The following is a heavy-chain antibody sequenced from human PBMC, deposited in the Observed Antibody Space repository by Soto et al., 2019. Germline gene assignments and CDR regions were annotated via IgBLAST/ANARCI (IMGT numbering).Heavy chain of an antibody. D-gene: IGHD2-15*01. CDR2: INPSGGGT. CDR1: GYAFTSHY. J-gene: IGHJ5*02. CDR3: ARDKYCSGGSCRKNWFDP. V-gene: IGHV1-46*01. Sequence: VASVKVSCKASGYAFTSHYMHWVRQAPGQGLEWMGIINPSGGGTNYAQKFQGRVTVTSDTSTSTVYMYLSGLRSDDTAVYYCARDKYCSGGSCRKNWFDPWGQGTLVTVSS.